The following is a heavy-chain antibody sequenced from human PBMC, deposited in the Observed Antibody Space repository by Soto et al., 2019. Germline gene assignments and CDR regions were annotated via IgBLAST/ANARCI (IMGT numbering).Heavy chain of an antibody. D-gene: IGHD3-9*01. V-gene: IGHV5-10-1*01. Sequence: PGESLKISCKGSGYSFTSYWISWVRQMPGKGLEWMGRIDPSDSYTNYSPSFQGHVTISADKSISTAYLQWSSLKASDTAMYYCASTFDYYILTGYPFDYWGQGTLVTVSS. CDR2: IDPSDSYT. CDR1: GYSFTSYW. J-gene: IGHJ4*02. CDR3: ASTFDYYILTGYPFDY.